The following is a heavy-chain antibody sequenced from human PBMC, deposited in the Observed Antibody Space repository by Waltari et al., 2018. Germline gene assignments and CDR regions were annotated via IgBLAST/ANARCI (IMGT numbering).Heavy chain of an antibody. CDR2: INPNSGGT. CDR1: GYTFTGYY. D-gene: IGHD1-26*01. V-gene: IGHV1-2*06. CDR3: ARGYSGSDGFKFDP. Sequence: QVQLVQSGAEVKKPGASVKVSCKAPGYTFTGYYMHWLRQAPGQGLEWMGRINPNSGGTNYAQKFQGRVTMTRDTSISTAYMELSRLRSDDTAVYYCARGYSGSDGFKFDPWGQGTLVTVSS. J-gene: IGHJ5*02.